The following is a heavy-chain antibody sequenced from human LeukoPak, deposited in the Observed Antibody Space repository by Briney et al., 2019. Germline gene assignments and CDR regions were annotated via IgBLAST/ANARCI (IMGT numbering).Heavy chain of an antibody. D-gene: IGHD6-13*01. CDR2: VNHSGST. CDR1: GGSFSGYY. Sequence: KPSETLSLTCAVYGGSFSGYYWSWIRQPPGKGLEWIGEVNHSGSTNYNPSLKSRVTISVDTSKNQFSLKLSSVTAADTAVYYCARRRYSSSWYFYFDYWGQGTLVTVSS. V-gene: IGHV4-34*01. J-gene: IGHJ4*02. CDR3: ARRRYSSSWYFYFDY.